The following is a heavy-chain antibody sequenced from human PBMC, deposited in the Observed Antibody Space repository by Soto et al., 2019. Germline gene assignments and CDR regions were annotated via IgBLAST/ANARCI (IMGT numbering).Heavy chain of an antibody. V-gene: IGHV4-34*01. D-gene: IGHD5-18*01. CDR3: ARVGTAMVPAVYDY. CDR2: INHSGST. J-gene: IGHJ4*02. Sequence: KASETLSLTCAVYGGSLSGYCLSWIRPPPGKGLEWIGEINHSGSTNYNPSLKSRVTISVDTSKNQFSLKLSSVTAADTAVYYCARVGTAMVPAVYDYWGQGTLVTVSS. CDR1: GGSLSGYC.